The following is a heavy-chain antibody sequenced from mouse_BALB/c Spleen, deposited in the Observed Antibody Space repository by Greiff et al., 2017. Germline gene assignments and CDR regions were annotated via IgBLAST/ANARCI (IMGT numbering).Heavy chain of an antibody. CDR3: TESGRCDEVFAY. V-gene: IGHV5-17*02. Sequence: EVKLMESGGGLVQPGGSRKLSCAASGFTFSSFGMHWVRQAPEKGLEWVAYISSGSSTIYYADTVKGRFTFSRDNPKNTLFLQMTSLRSEATAMYCCTESGRCDEVFAYWGQGTPVTVSA. D-gene: IGHD3-1*01. J-gene: IGHJ3*01. CDR2: ISSGSSTI. CDR1: GFTFSSFG.